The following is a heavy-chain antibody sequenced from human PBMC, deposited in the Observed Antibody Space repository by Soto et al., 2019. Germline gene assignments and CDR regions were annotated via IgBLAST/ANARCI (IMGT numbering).Heavy chain of an antibody. Sequence: PSETLSLTCTVSGGAINSYYWTWIRQPAGKGLEWIGRIYSSGSTKYNPSLQSRVTMSLDTSKNQFPLRLTSGTAADTAVYYCARGQRFSDWFDPWGQGTLVTVSS. V-gene: IGHV4-4*07. D-gene: IGHD3-3*01. CDR2: IYSSGST. CDR3: ARGQRFSDWFDP. J-gene: IGHJ5*02. CDR1: GGAINSYY.